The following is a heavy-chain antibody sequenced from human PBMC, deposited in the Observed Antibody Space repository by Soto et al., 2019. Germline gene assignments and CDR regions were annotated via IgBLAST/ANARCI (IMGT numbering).Heavy chain of an antibody. D-gene: IGHD5-18*01. V-gene: IGHV3-23*01. J-gene: IGHJ4*02. Sequence: EVQLLESGGKLVQPGGSLTLSCAASGFTFSTYAMAWVRQAPGKGLEWVSGVSASGLNTDYADPVKGRFYISRDNSKNTVSLPMNSLRAEDTALYYCATDRPRRTSGYLFDYWGQGTPVTVSS. CDR2: VSASGLNT. CDR1: GFTFSTYA. CDR3: ATDRPRRTSGYLFDY.